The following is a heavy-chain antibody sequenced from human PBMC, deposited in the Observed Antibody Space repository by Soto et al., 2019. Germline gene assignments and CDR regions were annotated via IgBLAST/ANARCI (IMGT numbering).Heavy chain of an antibody. J-gene: IGHJ5*02. CDR3: ARINRKYNWFDP. V-gene: IGHV1-46*01. CDR2: INPGGGST. CDR1: GYTFTSYY. Sequence: ASVKVSCKASGYTFTSYYMHWVRQAPGQGLEWMGIINPGGGSTSYAQKFQGRVTMTRDTSTSTVYMELSSLRSEDTAVYYCARINRKYNWFDPWGQGTLVTVSS.